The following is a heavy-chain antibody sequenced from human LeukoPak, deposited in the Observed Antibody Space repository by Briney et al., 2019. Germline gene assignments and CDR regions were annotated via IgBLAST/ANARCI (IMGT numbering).Heavy chain of an antibody. V-gene: IGHV3-7*01. CDR2: IDRDGRVQ. Sequence: GGSLRLSCTASGFTTHYWLNWVRQSPGKGLEWVANIDRDGRVQHYVDSVEGRFTISRDSAKNSLALQMHSLRAEDAAVYYCTGGSDKGLSSEYYYYMDVWGTGTTVTVSS. D-gene: IGHD4/OR15-4a*01. CDR3: TGGSDKGLSSEYYYYMDV. CDR1: GFTTHYW. J-gene: IGHJ6*03.